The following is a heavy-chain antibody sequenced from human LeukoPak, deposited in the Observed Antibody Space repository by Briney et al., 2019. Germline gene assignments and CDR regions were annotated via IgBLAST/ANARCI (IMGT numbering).Heavy chain of an antibody. J-gene: IGHJ6*02. CDR3: ARDSYCSSTSCYWSYYYGMDV. D-gene: IGHD2-2*01. Sequence: PSGTLSLTCAVSGGSISSSNWWCGVRQPPGRGVEWIGEFYHGGNTNYNPSVKSRVTISVDKSKNQFSLKLRSVTAADTAVYYCARDSYCSSTSCYWSYYYGMDVWGQGTTVTVSS. V-gene: IGHV4-4*02. CDR2: FYHGGNT. CDR1: GGSISSSNW.